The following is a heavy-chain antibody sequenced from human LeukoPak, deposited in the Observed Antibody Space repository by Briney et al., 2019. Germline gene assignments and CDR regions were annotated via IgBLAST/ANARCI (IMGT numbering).Heavy chain of an antibody. D-gene: IGHD2-2*01. CDR3: ARVAVVVPTGIVGSYYNYMDV. Sequence: ASVKVSCKASGYTFTSYGISWVRQAPGQGLEWMGWISAYNGNTNYAQKLQGRVTMTTDTSTSTAYMEVRSLRSDDTALYYCARVAVVVPTGIVGSYYNYMDVWGEGTTVTVSS. CDR2: ISAYNGNT. J-gene: IGHJ6*03. CDR1: GYTFTSYG. V-gene: IGHV1-18*01.